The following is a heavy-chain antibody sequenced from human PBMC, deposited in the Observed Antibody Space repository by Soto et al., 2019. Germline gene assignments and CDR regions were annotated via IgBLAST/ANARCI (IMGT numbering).Heavy chain of an antibody. CDR2: INPSGGST. CDR3: AAGWRGYDYGGYYFGY. V-gene: IGHV1-46*03. Sequence: QVQLVQSGAEVKKPGASVKVSCKASGYTFASYYMHWVRQAPGQGLEWMGIINPSGGSTNYAQKFQGRVTMTRDTSTSTVYMDLSSLRSEDTAVYYCAAGWRGYDYGGYYFGYWGQGTLVTVSS. CDR1: GYTFASYY. D-gene: IGHD5-12*01. J-gene: IGHJ4*02.